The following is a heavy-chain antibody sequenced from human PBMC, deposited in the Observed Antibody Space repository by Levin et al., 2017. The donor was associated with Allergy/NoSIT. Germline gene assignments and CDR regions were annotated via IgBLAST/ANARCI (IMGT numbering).Heavy chain of an antibody. V-gene: IGHV3-30*03. CDR2: VSSDQSNK. Sequence: PGESLKISCAASGFSFSNEGMHWVRQAPGKGLEWVAVVSSDQSNKFYGDSVRGRFAISRDNSKNTLYLQMDSLRPEDTARYYCARRRGYGSDYFNFWGQGTLVTVSS. CDR3: ARRRGYGSDYFNF. CDR1: GFSFSNEG. D-gene: IGHD6-19*01. J-gene: IGHJ4*02.